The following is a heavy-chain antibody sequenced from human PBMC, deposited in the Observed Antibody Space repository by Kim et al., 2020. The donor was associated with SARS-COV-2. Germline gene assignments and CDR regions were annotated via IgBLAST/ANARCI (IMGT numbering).Heavy chain of an antibody. Sequence: ASVKVSCKASGYTFTSYGISWVRQTPGQGLEWMGWISAYNGNTNYAQKLQGRVTMTTDTSTSTAYMELRSLRSDDTAVYYCARGPRGYGDYLPFDYWGQGTLVTVSS. CDR2: ISAYNGNT. D-gene: IGHD4-17*01. CDR1: GYTFTSYG. V-gene: IGHV1-18*04. CDR3: ARGPRGYGDYLPFDY. J-gene: IGHJ4*02.